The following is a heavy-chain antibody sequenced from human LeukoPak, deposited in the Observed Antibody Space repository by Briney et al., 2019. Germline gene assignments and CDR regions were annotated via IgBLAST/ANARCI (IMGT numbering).Heavy chain of an antibody. J-gene: IGHJ5*02. CDR1: GYTFTTYG. D-gene: IGHD2-8*02. Sequence: ASVKVSCKASGYTFTTYGVIWVRQAPGQGLEWVGWISPYNGNTNYAQKLQGRVTVTTDTSTSTAFMELRSLRSEDTAVYYCGRTKRERPGTGDPWGQGTLVTVSS. CDR2: ISPYNGNT. V-gene: IGHV1-18*01. CDR3: GRTKRERPGTGDP.